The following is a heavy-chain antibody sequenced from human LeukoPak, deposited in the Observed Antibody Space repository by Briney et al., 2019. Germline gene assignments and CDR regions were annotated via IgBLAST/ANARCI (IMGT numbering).Heavy chain of an antibody. V-gene: IGHV3-20*04. CDR3: AKNLGSGWYFPFDY. CDR1: GFIFSTYS. J-gene: IGHJ4*02. CDR2: INWNGGST. Sequence: PGGSLRLSCAASGFIFSTYSMNWVRQAPGKGLEWVSGINWNGGSTGYADSVKGRFTISRDNAKNSLYLQMDSLSAEDTAFYYCAKNLGSGWYFPFDYWGQGTLVTVSS. D-gene: IGHD6-19*01.